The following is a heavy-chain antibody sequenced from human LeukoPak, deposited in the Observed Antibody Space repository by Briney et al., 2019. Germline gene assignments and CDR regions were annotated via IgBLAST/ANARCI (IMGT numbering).Heavy chain of an antibody. CDR2: INPNSGGT. Sequence: ASVKVSCKASGYTFTGYYMHWVRQAPGQGLEWMGWINPNSGGTNYAQKFQGRVTMTRDTSISTAYMELSRLRSDDTAVYYCARIPGASVVEYSSSFGAYWGQGTLVTVSS. J-gene: IGHJ4*02. V-gene: IGHV1-2*02. CDR1: GYTFTGYY. CDR3: ARIPGASVVEYSSSFGAY. D-gene: IGHD6-6*01.